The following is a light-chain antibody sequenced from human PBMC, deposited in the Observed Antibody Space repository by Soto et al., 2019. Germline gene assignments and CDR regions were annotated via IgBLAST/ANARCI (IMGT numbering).Light chain of an antibody. CDR2: EVS. J-gene: IGLJ2*01. CDR1: SRDVGGYNY. V-gene: IGLV2-8*01. CDR3: SSSAGSNPL. Sequence: QSALTQPPSASGSPVQSVTISCTGTSRDVGGYNYVSWYQQHPGKAPKLMIYEVSRRPSGVPDRFSGSKSGNTASLTVSGLQADDEADYYCSSSAGSNPLFGGGTKLTVL.